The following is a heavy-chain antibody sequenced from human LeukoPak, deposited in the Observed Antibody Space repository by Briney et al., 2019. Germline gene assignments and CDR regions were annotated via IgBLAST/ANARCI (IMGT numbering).Heavy chain of an antibody. D-gene: IGHD3-22*01. CDR1: GFTFSNYW. J-gene: IGHJ4*01. CDR2: SDGGGSST. V-gene: IGHV3-74*01. Sequence: PGGSLRLSCAASGFTFSNYWMYWVRQVPGKGLVWVSRSDGGGSSTSYADSVKGRFSISRDNAKSILYLQMNSPRAEDTAVYYCARGPGSSGGAYVGDYWGHGTLVTVSS. CDR3: ARGPGSSGGAYVGDY.